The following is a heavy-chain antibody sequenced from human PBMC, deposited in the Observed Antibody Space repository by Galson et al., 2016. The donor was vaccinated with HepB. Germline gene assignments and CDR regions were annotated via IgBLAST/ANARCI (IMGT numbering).Heavy chain of an antibody. CDR2: IYYSGGT. D-gene: IGHD2-15*01. CDR1: GGSISSRGYY. Sequence: TLSLTCTVSGGSISSRGYYWRWIRQHPGKGLEWIGYIYYSGGTDYNPSLQSRLTISLDTTKNHFSLKLDSVTAADTAVYYCAGYEVVSFDYWGQGTLVTVSS. CDR3: AGYEVVSFDY. J-gene: IGHJ4*02. V-gene: IGHV4-31*03.